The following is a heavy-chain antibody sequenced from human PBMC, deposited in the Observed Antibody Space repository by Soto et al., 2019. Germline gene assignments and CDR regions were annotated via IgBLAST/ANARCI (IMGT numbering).Heavy chain of an antibody. CDR2: ISGSGGST. CDR1: GFTFSSYA. V-gene: IGHV3-23*01. Sequence: GESLKISCAASGFTFSSYAMSWVRQAPGKGLEWVSAISGSGGSTYYADSVKGRFTISRDNSKNTLYLQMNSLRAEDTAVYYCAKTIWGPRSGYFDYWGQGTLVTVSS. CDR3: AKTIWGPRSGYFDY. J-gene: IGHJ4*02. D-gene: IGHD3-16*01.